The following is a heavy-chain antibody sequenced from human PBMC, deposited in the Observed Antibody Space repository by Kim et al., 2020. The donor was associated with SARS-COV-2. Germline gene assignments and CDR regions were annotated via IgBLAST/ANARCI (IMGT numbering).Heavy chain of an antibody. V-gene: IGHV3-64D*09. D-gene: IGHD4-17*01. Sequence: GGSLRLSCSASGFTFSSYAMHWVRQAPGKGLEYVSAISSNGGSTYYADSVKGRFTISRDNSKNTLYLQMSSLRAEDTAVYYCVKGFKFTVTTSPDYWGQGTLVTVSS. CDR1: GFTFSSYA. CDR3: VKGFKFTVTTSPDY. J-gene: IGHJ4*02. CDR2: ISSNGGST.